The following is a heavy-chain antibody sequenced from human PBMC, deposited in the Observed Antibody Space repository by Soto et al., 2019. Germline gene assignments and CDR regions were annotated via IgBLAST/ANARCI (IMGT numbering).Heavy chain of an antibody. Sequence: QVQLVQSGAEVRKPGASVKVSCKASGYTFTTYGINWVRQAPRQGLEWMGWISGYNGHTKYAQKFQGRVTMTTDTSTSTVYMDLRSLRSADTAVYYCAREGEMPYYYYGLHVWGQGTTVTVSS. CDR2: ISGYNGHT. V-gene: IGHV1-18*01. D-gene: IGHD3-16*01. CDR1: GYTFTTYG. J-gene: IGHJ6*02. CDR3: AREGEMPYYYYGLHV.